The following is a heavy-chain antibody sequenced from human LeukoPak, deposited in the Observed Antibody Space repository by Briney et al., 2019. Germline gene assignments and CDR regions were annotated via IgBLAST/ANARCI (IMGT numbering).Heavy chain of an antibody. CDR2: ITSKAYGGTT. J-gene: IGHJ4*02. V-gene: IGHV3-49*04. CDR1: GFTFADYA. Sequence: GGSLRLSCTACGFTFADYAMTWVRQAPGKGREGVGFITSKAYGGTTEYGASVKGRFTISRDDSKSIAYLQMNSLKTEDTAVYYCSRDAAGYIVPADLDHWGQGTLVSVSS. CDR3: SRDAAGYIVPADLDH. D-gene: IGHD5-12*01.